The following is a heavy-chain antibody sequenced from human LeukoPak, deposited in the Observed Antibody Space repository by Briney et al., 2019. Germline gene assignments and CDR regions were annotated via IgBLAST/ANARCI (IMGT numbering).Heavy chain of an antibody. V-gene: IGHV3-21*01. Sequence: GGSLRLSCAAFGFTFSSYSMNWVRQAPGKGLEWVSSISSSSSYIYYADLVKGRFTISRDNAKNSLYLQVNSLRAEDTAVYYCARDSHGDAFDIWGQGTMVTVSS. CDR2: ISSSSSYI. CDR3: ARDSHGDAFDI. J-gene: IGHJ3*02. CDR1: GFTFSSYS.